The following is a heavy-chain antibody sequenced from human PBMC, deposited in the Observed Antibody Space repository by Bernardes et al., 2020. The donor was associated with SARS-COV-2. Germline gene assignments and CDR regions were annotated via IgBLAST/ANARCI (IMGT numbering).Heavy chain of an antibody. J-gene: IGHJ6*02. CDR2: ISAYNGNT. CDR3: ARVSLIPDALRVYYYGSDV. D-gene: IGHD2-2*01. Sequence: ASVKVSCKASGYTFTSYGISWLRQAPGQGREWMGWISAYNGNTNYAKKLRARDTLTTDTSTSTAYMDLRRLRSEDTAVYYCARVSLIPDALRVYYYGSDVWGQGTTVTVSS. V-gene: IGHV1-18*01. CDR1: GYTFTSYG.